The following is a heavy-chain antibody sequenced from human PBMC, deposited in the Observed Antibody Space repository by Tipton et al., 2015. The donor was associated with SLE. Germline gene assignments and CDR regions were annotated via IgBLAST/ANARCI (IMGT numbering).Heavy chain of an antibody. CDR2: VYYTGST. CDR1: GGSISPFS. J-gene: IGHJ6*03. D-gene: IGHD6-13*01. V-gene: IGHV4-59*01. Sequence: TLSLTYTVSGGSISPFSWTWIRQPPGKGLEWIGLVYYTGSTNYNPSLKSRVTISVDTSKNQFSLKLSSVTAADTAVYYCARDHRAAAGTYYYYYMDVWGKGTTVTVSS. CDR3: ARDHRAAAGTYYYYYMDV.